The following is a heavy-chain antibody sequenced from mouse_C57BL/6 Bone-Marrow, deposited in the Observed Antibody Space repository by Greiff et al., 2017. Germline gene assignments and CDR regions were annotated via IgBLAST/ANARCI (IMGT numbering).Heavy chain of an antibody. CDR3: ARHGGAWFAY. CDR1: GYTFTSYW. J-gene: IGHJ3*01. V-gene: IGHV1-64*01. Sequence: QVQLQQPGAELVKPGASVKLSCKASGYTFTSYWMHWVKQRPGQGLEWIGMIHPTSGSTNYNEKFKRKATLTVDKSSSTAYMQLSSLTSEDSAVYYCARHGGAWFAYWGQGTLVTVSA. D-gene: IGHD1-1*02. CDR2: IHPTSGST.